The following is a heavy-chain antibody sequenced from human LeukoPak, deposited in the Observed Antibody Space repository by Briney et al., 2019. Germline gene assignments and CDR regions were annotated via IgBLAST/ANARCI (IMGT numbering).Heavy chain of an antibody. J-gene: IGHJ5*02. CDR3: ARGRGFYGSGSYYHRRHWFDP. CDR1: GGSISSYY. D-gene: IGHD3-10*01. Sequence: PSETLSLTCTVSGGSISSYYWSRIRQPPGKGLEWIGYIYYSGSTYYNPSLKSRVTISVDTSKNQFSLKLSSVTAADTAVYYCARGRGFYGSGSYYHRRHWFDPWGQGTLVTVSS. CDR2: IYYSGST. V-gene: IGHV4-59*08.